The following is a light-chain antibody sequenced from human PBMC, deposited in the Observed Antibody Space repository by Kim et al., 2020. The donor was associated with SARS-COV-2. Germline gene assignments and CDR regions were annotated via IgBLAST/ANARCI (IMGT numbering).Light chain of an antibody. CDR3: QQYHNWPYT. J-gene: IGKJ2*01. V-gene: IGKV3-15*01. CDR2: GAS. CDR1: QSISNN. Sequence: EIVMTQSPATLSVSPGERATLSCRASQSISNNLAWYQQKSGQAPRLLIYGASTRATGIPATFSGSGSGTEFTLTISSLQSEDFAVYYCQQYHNWPYTFGQGTKLEI.